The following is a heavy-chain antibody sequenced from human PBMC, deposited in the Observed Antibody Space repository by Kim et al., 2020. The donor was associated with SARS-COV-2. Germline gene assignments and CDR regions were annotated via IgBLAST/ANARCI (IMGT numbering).Heavy chain of an antibody. V-gene: IGHV3-21*01. J-gene: IGHJ6*02. CDR1: GFTFSSYS. Sequence: GGSLRLSCAASGFTFSSYSMNWVRQAPGKGLEWVSSISSSSRYIYYADSVKGRFTISRDNAKNSLYLQMNSLRAEDTAEYYCARPLYCSGDNCHWRVYCYGMDVWGQGTTGIVSS. CDR3: ARPLYCSGDNCHWRVYCYGMDV. CDR2: ISSSSRYI. D-gene: IGHD2-15*01.